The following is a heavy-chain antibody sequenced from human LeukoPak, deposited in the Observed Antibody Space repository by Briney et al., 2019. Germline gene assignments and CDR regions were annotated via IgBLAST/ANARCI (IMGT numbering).Heavy chain of an antibody. CDR3: ARGLLWFGEYNYYHMDV. CDR1: GFTFSSYA. CDR2: ISYDGSNK. V-gene: IGHV3-30*04. D-gene: IGHD3-10*01. J-gene: IGHJ6*03. Sequence: GGSLRLSCAASGFTFSSYAMHWVRQAPGKGLEWAAVISYDGSNKYYADSVKGRFTISRDNSKNTLYLQMNSLRAEDTAVYYCARGLLWFGEYNYYHMDVWGKGTTVTVSS.